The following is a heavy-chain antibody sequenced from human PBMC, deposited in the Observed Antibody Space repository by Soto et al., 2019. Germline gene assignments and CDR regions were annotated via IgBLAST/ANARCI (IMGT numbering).Heavy chain of an antibody. CDR3: ASGNTRPYCSGGSCYRTTYYYYYYMDV. CDR2: IYSGGST. D-gene: IGHD2-15*01. CDR1: GFTFSSYG. V-gene: IGHV3-53*04. Sequence: GSLRLSCAASGFTFSSYGMNWVRQAPDKGLEWVSVIYSGGSTYYADSVKGRFTISRHNSKNTLYLQMNSLRAEDTAVYYCASGNTRPYCSGGSCYRTTYYYYYYMDVWGKGTTVTVSS. J-gene: IGHJ6*03.